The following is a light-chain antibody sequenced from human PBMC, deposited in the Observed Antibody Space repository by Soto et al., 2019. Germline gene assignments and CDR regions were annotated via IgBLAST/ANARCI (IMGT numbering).Light chain of an antibody. Sequence: DIQMTQSPSTLSASVGDRVTISCRASQSINSWLAWYQQKPGKAPKFLIHKASSLESGVPSRFSGSGSGTEFTLTISSLQPDDFATYYCQQYESYPITFGGGTKVDIK. V-gene: IGKV1-5*03. CDR3: QQYESYPIT. CDR1: QSINSW. CDR2: KAS. J-gene: IGKJ4*01.